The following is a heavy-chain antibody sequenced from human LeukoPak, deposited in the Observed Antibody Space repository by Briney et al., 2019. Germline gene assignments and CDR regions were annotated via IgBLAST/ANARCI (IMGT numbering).Heavy chain of an antibody. CDR3: ARSGYCSSTSCYFYFDY. Sequence: SVKVSCKASGYTFTSYGISWVRQAPGQGLEWMGGIIPIFGTANYAQKFQGRVTITADESTSTAYMELSSLRSEDAAVYYCARSGYCSSTSCYFYFDYWGQGTLVTVSS. CDR2: IIPIFGTA. D-gene: IGHD2-2*01. J-gene: IGHJ4*02. V-gene: IGHV1-69*13. CDR1: GYTFTSYG.